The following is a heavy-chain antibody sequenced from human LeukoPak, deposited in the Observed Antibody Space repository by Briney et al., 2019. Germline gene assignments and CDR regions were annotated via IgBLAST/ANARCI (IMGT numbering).Heavy chain of an antibody. CDR3: ARDPGDGYNLYYFDY. V-gene: IGHV1-18*04. Sequence: ASVKVSCKASGFTFTSYGISWVRQAPGQGLEWMGWISVHSGKTDYSEDLQDRVTLTTDTSTSTAYMELSSLRSEDTAVYYCARDPGDGYNLYYFDYWGQGTLVTVSS. CDR1: GFTFTSYG. D-gene: IGHD5-24*01. CDR2: ISVHSGKT. J-gene: IGHJ4*02.